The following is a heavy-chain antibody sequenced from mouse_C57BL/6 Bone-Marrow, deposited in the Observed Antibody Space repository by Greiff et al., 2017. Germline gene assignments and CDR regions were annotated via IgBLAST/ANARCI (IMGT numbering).Heavy chain of an antibody. CDR1: GFNFKDDY. CDR3: TRIAY. V-gene: IGHV14-4*01. J-gene: IGHJ3*01. CDR2: IAPENGDT. Sequence: VQLLQSGAELVRPGASVKLSCTASGFNFKDDYMHWVKQRPEQGLEWIGGIAPENGDTEYASKFPGKYTITVDTSYNTDYLQLSSLTSEDTAVYYCTRIAYWGQGTLFTVSA.